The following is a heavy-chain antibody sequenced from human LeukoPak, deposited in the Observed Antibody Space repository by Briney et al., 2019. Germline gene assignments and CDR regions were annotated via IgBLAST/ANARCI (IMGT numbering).Heavy chain of an antibody. J-gene: IGHJ5*02. CDR2: IYTSGST. D-gene: IGHD3-3*01. CDR3: ARDPTRITICGADIEGNWFDP. Sequence: SETLSLTCTVSGGSISSYYWSWVRQPAGKGLEWIGRIYTSGSTNYNPSLKSRVTMSVDTSKNQFSLKLSSVTAADTAVYYCARDPTRITICGADIEGNWFDPWGQGTLVTVSS. CDR1: GGSISSYY. V-gene: IGHV4-4*07.